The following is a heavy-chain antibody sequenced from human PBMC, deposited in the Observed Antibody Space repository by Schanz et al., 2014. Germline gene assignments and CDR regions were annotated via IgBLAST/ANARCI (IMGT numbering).Heavy chain of an antibody. D-gene: IGHD4-17*01. CDR1: GGTFSSFA. Sequence: QVQLEQSGAEVKKPGSSVKVSCKASGGTFSSFAINWVRQAPGQRLEWMGRIIPSLGLAKYEQKFQDKVTITADTSTTTAYMEVSGLRAEDTAVYYCARGYGDYPTDFWGQGTLVTVSS. CDR3: ARGYGDYPTDF. CDR2: IIPSLGLA. J-gene: IGHJ4*02. V-gene: IGHV1-69*04.